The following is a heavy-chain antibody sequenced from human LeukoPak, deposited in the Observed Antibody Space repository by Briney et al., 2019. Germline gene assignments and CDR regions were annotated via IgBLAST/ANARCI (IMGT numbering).Heavy chain of an antibody. D-gene: IGHD3-16*01. CDR3: ARGELLAGGMDWFDP. CDR2: IYHSGRT. J-gene: IGHJ5*02. V-gene: IGHV4-30-2*01. Sequence: PSETLSLTCTVSGDSISTGAYYWSWIRQPPGKGLEWIGYIYHSGRTYYNPSLKSRVTISVDRSRNQFSLKVTSVTAADTAVYYCARGELLAGGMDWFDPWGQGTLVTVSS. CDR1: GDSISTGAYY.